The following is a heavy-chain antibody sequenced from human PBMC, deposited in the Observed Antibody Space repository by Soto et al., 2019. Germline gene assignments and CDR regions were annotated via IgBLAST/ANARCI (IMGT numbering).Heavy chain of an antibody. Sequence: GASVSSCKASGCTFTSYYMHLVRQAPGQGLEGMGIINPSGGSTSYAQRFQGRVTMTRDTSTSTVYMELSSLRAEDTAVYYCPRDGRSSYSSGWYYFDYWARDPWSPSPQ. CDR3: PRDGRSSYSSGWYYFDY. CDR1: GCTFTSYY. J-gene: IGHJ4*02. V-gene: IGHV1-46*01. D-gene: IGHD6-19*01. CDR2: INPSGGST.